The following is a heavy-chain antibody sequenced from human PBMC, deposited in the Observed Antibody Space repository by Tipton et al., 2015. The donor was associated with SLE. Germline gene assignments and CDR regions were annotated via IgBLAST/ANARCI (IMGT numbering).Heavy chain of an antibody. V-gene: IGHV3-48*03. CDR2: ISSSGSTI. CDR3: ARDLFPGYSSSLDY. CDR1: GFTFSSYE. D-gene: IGHD6-13*01. Sequence: SLRLSCAASGFTFSSYEMNWVRQAPGKGLEWVSYISSSGSTIYYADSVKGRFTISRDNAKNSLYLQMNSLRAEDTAVYYCARDLFPGYSSSLDYWGQGTLVTVSS. J-gene: IGHJ4*02.